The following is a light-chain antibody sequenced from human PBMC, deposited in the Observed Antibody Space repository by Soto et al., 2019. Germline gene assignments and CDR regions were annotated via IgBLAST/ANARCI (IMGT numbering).Light chain of an antibody. CDR1: SSDVGGFNY. J-gene: IGLJ1*01. V-gene: IGLV2-14*01. CDR3: SSYTSSSTLV. Sequence: QSALPQPASVSGSPGQSITISCTGTSSDVGGFNYVSWYQQYPGEAPKLLIYEVSNRPSGVSNRFSGSKSGNTASLTISGLQAEDEADYYCSSYTSSSTLVFGTGTKLTVL. CDR2: EVS.